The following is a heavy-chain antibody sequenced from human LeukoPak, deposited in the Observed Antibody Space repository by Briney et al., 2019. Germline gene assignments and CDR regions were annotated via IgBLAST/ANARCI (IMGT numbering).Heavy chain of an antibody. V-gene: IGHV4-59*02. D-gene: IGHD6-19*01. CDR1: RGSVSSDY. Sequence: SETLSLTCTVSRGSVSSDYWSWIRQSPGKGLEWIGYIFYPTTTNYNPSLRSRVTKSLDTSNNQFSLDLTSVTGADTAVYFCATGHSSGWFDYWGQGTLVAVSS. CDR2: IFYPTTT. CDR3: ATGHSSGWFDY. J-gene: IGHJ4*02.